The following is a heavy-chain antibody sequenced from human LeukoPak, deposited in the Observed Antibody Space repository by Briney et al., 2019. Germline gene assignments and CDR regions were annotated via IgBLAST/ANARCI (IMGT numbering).Heavy chain of an antibody. V-gene: IGHV3-23*01. CDR3: AKGNAPRVGSSSDY. Sequence: GGSLRLSCAASGFTFSSYAMSWVRQAPGKGLEWVSAISGSGGSTYYADSVKGRFTISRDNSKNTLYLQMNNLRAEDTAVYYCAKGNAPRVGSSSDYWGQGTLVTVFS. CDR1: GFTFSSYA. D-gene: IGHD6-6*01. CDR2: ISGSGGST. J-gene: IGHJ4*02.